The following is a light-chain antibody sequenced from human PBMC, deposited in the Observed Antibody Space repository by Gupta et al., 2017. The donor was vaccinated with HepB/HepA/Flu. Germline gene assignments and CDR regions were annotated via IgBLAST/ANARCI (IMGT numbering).Light chain of an antibody. J-gene: IGLJ2*01. CDR2: YYE. CDR3: AAWNTSLNVVV. CDR1: NTNVGRNN. Sequence: QLVLTQSTSVAATPAQRVTISYPGSNTNVGRNNVNGYQRLPGTPPNLLIYYYEERPSGVPDRISGSKSGTAAPLASSVLQSEDEADYYWAAWNTSLNVVVFGGGTKLTVL. V-gene: IGLV1-44*01.